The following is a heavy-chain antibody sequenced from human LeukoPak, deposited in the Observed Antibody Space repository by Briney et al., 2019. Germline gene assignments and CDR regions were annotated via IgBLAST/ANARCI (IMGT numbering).Heavy chain of an antibody. CDR1: GFTFSDYY. CDR3: ARGGGYDSFDY. V-gene: IGHV3-11*01. CDR2: LSSSGNTI. J-gene: IGHJ4*02. D-gene: IGHD5-12*01. Sequence: GGSLRLSCVASGFTFSDYYMSWIRQAPGKGLEWVSYLSSSGNTIYYADSVKGRFTISRDNAKNSVYLQMNSLRADDTAVYYCARGGGYDSFDYWGQGTQVTVSS.